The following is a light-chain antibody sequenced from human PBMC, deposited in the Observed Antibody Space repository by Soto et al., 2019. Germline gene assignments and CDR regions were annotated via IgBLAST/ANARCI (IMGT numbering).Light chain of an antibody. CDR1: QNVDSD. CDR3: QQRSNWPPYT. CDR2: DAS. J-gene: IGKJ2*01. Sequence: EIVLKQSPATLSLSPGERGTLSCRASQNVDSDLAWYQQKPGQAPRLLIYDASNRATGIPARLSGSGSGTDFTLTISSLEPEDFAVYYCQQRSNWPPYTFGQGTKVELK. V-gene: IGKV3-11*01.